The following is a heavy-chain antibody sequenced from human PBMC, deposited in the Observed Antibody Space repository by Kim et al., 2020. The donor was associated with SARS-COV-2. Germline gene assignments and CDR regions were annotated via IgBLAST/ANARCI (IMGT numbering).Heavy chain of an antibody. CDR1: GFTFDDYA. Sequence: GGSLRLSCAASGFTFDDYAMHWVRQAPGKGLEWVSGISWNSGSIGYADSVKGRFTISRGNAKNSLYLQMNSLRAEDTALYYCAKTASSGSYYNVDAPYDYWGQGTLVTVSS. CDR3: AKTASSGSYYNVDAPYDY. D-gene: IGHD3-10*01. V-gene: IGHV3-9*01. CDR2: ISWNSGSI. J-gene: IGHJ4*02.